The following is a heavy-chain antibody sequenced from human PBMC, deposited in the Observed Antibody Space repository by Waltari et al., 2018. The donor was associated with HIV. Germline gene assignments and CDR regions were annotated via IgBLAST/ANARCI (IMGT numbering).Heavy chain of an antibody. Sequence: QVHLVESGGGLVQPGGSLRLSCAASGFTFRDFAIHWVRQAPGKGLEWVAVISRDGSSKYYADSVQGRFTISRDNSKNSLHLHMNSLRPKDTAVYYCAREGIVAAPFDFWGLGTLVTVSS. CDR2: ISRDGSSK. D-gene: IGHD2-15*01. CDR3: AREGIVAAPFDF. J-gene: IGHJ4*02. CDR1: GFTFRDFA. V-gene: IGHV3-30*01.